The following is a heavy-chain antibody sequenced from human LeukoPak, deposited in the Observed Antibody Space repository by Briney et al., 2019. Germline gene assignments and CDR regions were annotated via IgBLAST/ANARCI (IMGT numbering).Heavy chain of an antibody. CDR3: ARRSGTYFGTTGYLYFFDY. D-gene: IGHD3-22*01. V-gene: IGHV5-51*01. Sequence: GESLKISCKGSGYSFANNWIAWVRQMPGKGLEWMGIIHPGDSDTRYSPSFQGQVTISADKSISTAYLQWSSLKASDTAMYYWARRSGTYFGTTGYLYFFDYWGQGTLVTVSS. CDR1: GYSFANNW. J-gene: IGHJ4*02. CDR2: IHPGDSDT.